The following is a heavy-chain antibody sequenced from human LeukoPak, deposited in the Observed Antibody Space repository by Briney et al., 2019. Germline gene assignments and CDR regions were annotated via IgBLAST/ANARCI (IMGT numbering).Heavy chain of an antibody. CDR2: IYSGGST. CDR3: ARDQLYGGNSGYYYYYGVDV. V-gene: IGHV3-66*02. CDR1: GFTVSSNY. J-gene: IGHJ6*02. D-gene: IGHD4-23*01. Sequence: GGSLRLSCAASGFTVSSNYMSWVRQAPGKGLEWVSVIYSGGSTYYADSVKGRFTISRDNSKNTLYLQMNSLRAEDTAVYYCARDQLYGGNSGYYYYYGVDVWGQGTTVTVSS.